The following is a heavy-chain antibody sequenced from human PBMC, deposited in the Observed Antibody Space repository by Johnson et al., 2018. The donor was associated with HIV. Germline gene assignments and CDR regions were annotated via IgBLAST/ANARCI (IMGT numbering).Heavy chain of an antibody. D-gene: IGHD6-13*01. J-gene: IGHJ3*02. V-gene: IGHV3-11*04. CDR2: ISSRGSTI. Sequence: QVQLVESGGGVVQPGRSLRLSCAASGFTFSDYYMSWIRQAPGKGLEWVSYISSRGSTIYYADSVKGRFTISRDNAKNSLYLQMNSLRAEDTAVYYCAREIIAAADDIWGQGTMVTVSS. CDR1: GFTFSDYY. CDR3: AREIIAAADDI.